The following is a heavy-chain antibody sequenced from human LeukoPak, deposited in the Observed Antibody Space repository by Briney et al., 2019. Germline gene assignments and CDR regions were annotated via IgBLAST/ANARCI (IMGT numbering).Heavy chain of an antibody. CDR3: ARHQYCSSTSCYTGGHNWFDP. Sequence: SETLSLTCTVSGGSISSSSYYWGWIRQPPGKGLEWIGSIYYSGSTYYNPSLKSRVTISADTSKNQFSLKLSSVTAADTAVYYCARHQYCSSTSCYTGGHNWFDPWGQGTLVTVSS. CDR2: IYYSGST. D-gene: IGHD2-2*02. V-gene: IGHV4-39*01. CDR1: GGSISSSSYY. J-gene: IGHJ5*02.